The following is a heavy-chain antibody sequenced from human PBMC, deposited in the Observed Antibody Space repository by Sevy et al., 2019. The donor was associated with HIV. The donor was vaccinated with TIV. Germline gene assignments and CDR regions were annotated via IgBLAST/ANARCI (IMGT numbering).Heavy chain of an antibody. Sequence: GGSLRLSCAASGFTVSSNYMSWVRQAPGKGLEWVSVIYSGGSTYYADSVKGRFTISRDNSKNTLYLQMNSLRAEDTAVYYCARGKGDFWSGSYYFDYWGQGTLVTVSS. CDR3: ARGKGDFWSGSYYFDY. CDR1: GFTVSSNY. CDR2: IYSGGST. J-gene: IGHJ4*02. V-gene: IGHV3-53*01. D-gene: IGHD3-3*01.